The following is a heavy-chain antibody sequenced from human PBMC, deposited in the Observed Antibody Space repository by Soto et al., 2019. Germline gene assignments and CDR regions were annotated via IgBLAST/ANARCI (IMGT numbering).Heavy chain of an antibody. V-gene: IGHV3-30*03. CDR1: KFAFRTYS. D-gene: IGHD3-10*01. J-gene: IGHJ6*03. Sequence: QVQLVESGGGVVQLGRSLRLSCGASKFAFRTYSMLWVRQAPGKGLEWVAVITYDGKQEHYADSVKGRFTISRDNSAKTLYLQMSSLRPEDTAVYYCAREDREGSYYFLDVWGKGTTVTVSS. CDR2: ITYDGKQE. CDR3: AREDREGSYYFLDV.